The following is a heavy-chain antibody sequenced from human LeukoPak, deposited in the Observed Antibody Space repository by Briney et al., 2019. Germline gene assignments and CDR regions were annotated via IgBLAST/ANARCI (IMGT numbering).Heavy chain of an antibody. J-gene: IGHJ6*02. CDR1: GFTFSSCA. D-gene: IGHD2-21*02. CDR3: ARGGVVVTAIDYYYYGMDV. CDR2: ISGSGGST. Sequence: PGGSLRLSCAASGFTFSSCAMSWVRQAPGKGLEWVSAISGSGGSTYYADSVKGRFTISRDNSKNTLYLQMNSLRAEDTAVYYCARGGVVVTAIDYYYYGMDVWGQGTTVTVSS. V-gene: IGHV3-23*01.